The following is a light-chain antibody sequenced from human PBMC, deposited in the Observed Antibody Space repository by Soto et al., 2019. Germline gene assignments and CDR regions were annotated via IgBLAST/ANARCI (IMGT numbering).Light chain of an antibody. Sequence: DIQMTQSPSSLSASVGDRVTITCRASQSITSYLNWYQQKPGKAPKLLIYAASSLQSGVPSRFSGSGSGTDFTLTFSTLQPEDFATYYCQQSYSTPQTFGQGTKVGIK. CDR2: AAS. CDR3: QQSYSTPQT. V-gene: IGKV1-39*01. CDR1: QSITSY. J-gene: IGKJ1*01.